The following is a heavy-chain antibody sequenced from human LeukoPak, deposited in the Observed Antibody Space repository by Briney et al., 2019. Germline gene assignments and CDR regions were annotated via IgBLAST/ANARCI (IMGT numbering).Heavy chain of an antibody. Sequence: GGSLRLSCAASGFTFSSYVMNWVRHAPGKGLERVSYISSSGSIIYYADSVKGRFTISRDNAKNSLYLQMNSLRAEDTAVYYCARAYSGSYGLGYYYMDVWGKGTTVTISS. V-gene: IGHV3-48*03. CDR3: ARAYSGSYGLGYYYMDV. CDR2: ISSSGSII. D-gene: IGHD1-26*01. CDR1: GFTFSSYV. J-gene: IGHJ6*03.